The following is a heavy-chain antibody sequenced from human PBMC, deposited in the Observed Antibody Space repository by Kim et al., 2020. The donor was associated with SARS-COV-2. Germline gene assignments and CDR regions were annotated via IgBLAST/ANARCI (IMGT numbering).Heavy chain of an antibody. CDR1: GFTVSSNY. CDR3: TNTAMVPDYYYYYGMDV. V-gene: IGHV3-66*02. Sequence: GGSLRLSCAASGFTVSSNYMSWVRQAPGKGLEWVSVIYSGGSTYYADSVKGRFTISRDNSKNTLYLQMNSLRAEDTAVYYCTNTAMVPDYYYYYGMDVWGQGTTVTVSS. D-gene: IGHD5-18*01. J-gene: IGHJ6*02. CDR2: IYSGGST.